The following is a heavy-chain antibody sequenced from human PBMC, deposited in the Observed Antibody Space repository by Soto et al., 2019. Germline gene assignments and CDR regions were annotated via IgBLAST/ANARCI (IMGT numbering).Heavy chain of an antibody. CDR1: GFTFSSYA. D-gene: IGHD4-17*01. V-gene: IGHV3-23*01. Sequence: PGGSLRLSCAASGFTFSSYAMSWVRQAPGKGLEWVSAISGSGGSTYYADSVKGRFTISRDNSKNTLYLQMNSLRAEDTAVYYCAKDLYGDYGGFDYYHYGMDVRGQGTTVTVSS. CDR3: AKDLYGDYGGFDYYHYGMDV. J-gene: IGHJ6*02. CDR2: ISGSGGST.